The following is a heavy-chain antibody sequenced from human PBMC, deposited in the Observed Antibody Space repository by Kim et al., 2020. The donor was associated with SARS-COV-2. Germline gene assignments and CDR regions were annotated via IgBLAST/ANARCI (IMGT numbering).Heavy chain of an antibody. CDR3: AREAPPLGMTDY. V-gene: IGHV3-48*03. Sequence: GGSLRLSCAASGFTFSSYEMNWVRQAPGKGLEWVSYISSSGSTIYYADSVKGRFTISRDNAKNSLYLQMNSLRAEDTAVYYCAREAPPLGMTDYWGQGTLVTVSS. D-gene: IGHD7-27*01. CDR1: GFTFSSYE. J-gene: IGHJ4*02. CDR2: ISSSGSTI.